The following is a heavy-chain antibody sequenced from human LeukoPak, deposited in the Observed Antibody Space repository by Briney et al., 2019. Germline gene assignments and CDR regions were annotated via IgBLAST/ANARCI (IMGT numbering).Heavy chain of an antibody. D-gene: IGHD1/OR15-1a*01. J-gene: IGHJ4*02. CDR1: GFTFSSYA. CDR2: ISGSGGST. Sequence: PGGSLRLSCAASGFTFSSYAMSWVRQAPGKGLEWVSAISGSGGSTYYADSVKGRFTISRDNYKNTLYLQMNSLRAEDTAVYYCAAKPFRYNWNKVDYWGQGTLVTVSS. V-gene: IGHV3-23*01. CDR3: AAKPFRYNWNKVDY.